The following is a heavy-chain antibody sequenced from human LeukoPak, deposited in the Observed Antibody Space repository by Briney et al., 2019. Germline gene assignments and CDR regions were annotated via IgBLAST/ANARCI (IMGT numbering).Heavy chain of an antibody. J-gene: IGHJ5*02. CDR2: IKRISDGGTT. CDR3: TTDVEYRSGGGCYGRGGNWFDP. V-gene: IGHV3-15*01. Sequence: PGGSLRLSCTASGFSFNNAWMTWVRQASGKGVEWVGRIKRISDGGTTDYAAPVKGRFTISRDDSKNTMYLQMNSLKTEDTAVYYCTTDVEYRSGGGCYGRGGNWFDPWGQGTLVTVSS. CDR1: GFSFNNAW. D-gene: IGHD2-15*01.